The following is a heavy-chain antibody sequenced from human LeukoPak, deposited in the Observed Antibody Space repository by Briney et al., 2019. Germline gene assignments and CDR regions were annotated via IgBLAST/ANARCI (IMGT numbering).Heavy chain of an antibody. CDR3: ARLGGSAFVY. Sequence: GESLKISCKGSGYSFPNYWIAWVRQMPGKGLEWMGMIYPADSDTRYSPSFQGQVTISADRSISTAFLQWSSLKASDTAIYYCARLGGSAFVYWGQGGLVTVSS. D-gene: IGHD3-16*01. CDR1: GYSFPNYW. J-gene: IGHJ4*02. V-gene: IGHV5-51*01. CDR2: IYPADSDT.